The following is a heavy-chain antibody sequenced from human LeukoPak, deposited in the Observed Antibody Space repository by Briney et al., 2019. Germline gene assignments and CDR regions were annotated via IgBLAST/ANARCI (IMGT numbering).Heavy chain of an antibody. J-gene: IGHJ4*02. CDR2: SKNKANDYTT. CDR1: GFSFSDHY. D-gene: IGHD3-10*01. V-gene: IGHV3-72*01. Sequence: QTGGSLRLSCAASGFSFSDHYMDWVRQAPGKGLEWVGRSKNKANDYTTEYAASVKGRFTISRDDSKNTAYLQMDSLKTEDTAVYYCTGNYYGSGSYADFDYWGQGTLVTVSS. CDR3: TGNYYGSGSYADFDY.